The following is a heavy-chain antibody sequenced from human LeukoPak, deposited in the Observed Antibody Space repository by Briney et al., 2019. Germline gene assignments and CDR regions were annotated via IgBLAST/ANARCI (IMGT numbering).Heavy chain of an antibody. CDR1: GFTFSSNG. V-gene: IGHV3-30*02. D-gene: IGHD5-12*01. CDR3: AKTGYSGSAYGTWYFDY. J-gene: IGHJ4*02. Sequence: GGSLRLSCAPSGFTFSSNGLHWVRQAPGKGLEWVAFIRYDGSNEYYADSVKGRFTISRDNSKNTLYLQMNSLRTEDTAVYYCAKTGYSGSAYGTWYFDYWGQGTLVSVSS. CDR2: IRYDGSNE.